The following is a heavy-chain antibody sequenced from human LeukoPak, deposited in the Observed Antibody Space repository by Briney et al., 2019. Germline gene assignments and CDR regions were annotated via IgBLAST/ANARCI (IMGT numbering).Heavy chain of an antibody. V-gene: IGHV5-51*01. Sequence: GASLKISCKGSGSIFTSYWIGWVRQLPGKGLEWMGIIYPGDSDTRYSPSFQGQVTISAGKSISTAYLQWSSLKASDTAMYYCARELDYSNPFDYWGQGTLVTVSS. J-gene: IGHJ4*02. CDR1: GSIFTSYW. CDR3: ARELDYSNPFDY. CDR2: IYPGDSDT. D-gene: IGHD4-11*01.